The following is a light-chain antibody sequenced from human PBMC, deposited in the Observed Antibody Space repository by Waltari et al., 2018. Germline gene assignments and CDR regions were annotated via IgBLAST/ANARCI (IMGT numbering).Light chain of an antibody. CDR2: KAS. J-gene: IGKJ1*01. V-gene: IGKV1-16*01. Sequence: DIQMTQSPSSLSASVGDRVTITCRASQGISSYLAWYQQKPRKAPKVLIYKASTLQSGVPSRFSGSGSGADFTLTISNLQPEDFATYYGQQHKRNPPTFGQGTKVEIK. CDR1: QGISSY. CDR3: QQHKRNPPT.